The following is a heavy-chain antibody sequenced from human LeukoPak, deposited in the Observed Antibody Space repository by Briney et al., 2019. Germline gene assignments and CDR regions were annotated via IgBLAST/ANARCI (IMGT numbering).Heavy chain of an antibody. CDR2: IYGGGST. Sequence: GGSLRLSCAASGFIVSTYYMSWVRQAPGKGLEWVSDIYGGGSTYYADSVKGRFTISRDNSKNSLYLQMNSLRAEDTAVYYCERHDAISMIMNWGQGTLVTVSS. CDR3: ERHDAISMIMN. J-gene: IGHJ4*02. CDR1: GFIVSTYY. V-gene: IGHV3-66*04. D-gene: IGHD3-22*01.